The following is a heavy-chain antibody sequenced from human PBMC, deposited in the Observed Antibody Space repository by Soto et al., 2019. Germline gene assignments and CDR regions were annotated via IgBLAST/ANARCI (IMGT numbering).Heavy chain of an antibody. V-gene: IGHV1-18*01. CDR1: GYTFTSYG. J-gene: IGHJ3*02. CDR2: ISAYNGNT. CDR3: ARDRLLVPAAIASGPSEPDAFDI. D-gene: IGHD2-2*01. Sequence: GASVKVSCKASGYTFTSYGISWVRQAPGQGLEWMGWISAYNGNTNYAQKLQGRVTMTTDTSTSTAYMELRSLRSDDTAVYYCARDRLLVPAAIASGPSEPDAFDIWGQGTMVTVSS.